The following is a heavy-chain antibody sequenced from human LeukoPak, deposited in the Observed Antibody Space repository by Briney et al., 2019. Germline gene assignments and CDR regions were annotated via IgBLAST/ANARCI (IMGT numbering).Heavy chain of an antibody. V-gene: IGHV3-53*01. CDR1: GFTVSSNY. CDR3: ARGGRGSAAVVAPRSFDI. J-gene: IGHJ3*02. CDR2: IYSGGST. D-gene: IGHD3-22*01. Sequence: GGSLRLSCAASGFTVSSNYMSWVRQAPGKGLEWVSVIYSGGSTYYADSVKGRFIISRDISKNTLYLQMNSLRAEDSALYYCARGGRGSAAVVAPRSFDIWGQGTMVTVSS.